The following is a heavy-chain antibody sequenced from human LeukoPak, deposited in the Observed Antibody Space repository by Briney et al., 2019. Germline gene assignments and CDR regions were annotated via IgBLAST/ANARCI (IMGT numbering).Heavy chain of an antibody. CDR1: GFIFDDYA. V-gene: IGHV3-9*01. D-gene: IGHD3-22*01. J-gene: IGHJ5*02. CDR3: AKDKREYYYDSSGIFDP. CDR2: ISWNSGSI. Sequence: PGRSLRLSCAASGFIFDDYAMPWVRQAPGKGLEWVSGISWNSGSIGYADSVKGRFTIPRDNAKNSLYLQMNSLRAEDTALYYCAKDKREYYYDSSGIFDPWGQGTLVTVSS.